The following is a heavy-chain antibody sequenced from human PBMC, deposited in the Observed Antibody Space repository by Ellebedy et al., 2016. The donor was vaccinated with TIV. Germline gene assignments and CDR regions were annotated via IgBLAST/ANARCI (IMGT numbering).Heavy chain of an antibody. CDR2: INGDNGNK. Sequence: ASVKVSCXASGYTFSNHVLHWVRQAPGQRLEWMGWINGDNGNKKYSQKFQGRVTITRDTSASRVYMELSSLRPEDTAVYYCARDLGYCTRTSCWDYYYYGMDVWGQGTTFTVSS. CDR1: GYTFSNHV. CDR3: ARDLGYCTRTSCWDYYYYGMDV. J-gene: IGHJ6*01. D-gene: IGHD2-2*01. V-gene: IGHV1-3*01.